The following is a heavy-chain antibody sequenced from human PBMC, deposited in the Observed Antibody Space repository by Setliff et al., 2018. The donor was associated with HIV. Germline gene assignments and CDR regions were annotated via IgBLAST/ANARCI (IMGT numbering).Heavy chain of an antibody. J-gene: IGHJ6*03. D-gene: IGHD4-17*01. CDR1: GGSINSTSYY. Sequence: SETLSLTCTVSGGSINSTSYYWGWIRQSPGKGLEWIGNIYHTGSSYYNPSLKSRVTISVDTSKNQFSLKLSSVTAADTALYYCARDDYGDYEGYYYYYMDVWGKGTTVTVSS. CDR2: IYHTGSS. CDR3: ARDDYGDYEGYYYYYMDV. V-gene: IGHV4-39*02.